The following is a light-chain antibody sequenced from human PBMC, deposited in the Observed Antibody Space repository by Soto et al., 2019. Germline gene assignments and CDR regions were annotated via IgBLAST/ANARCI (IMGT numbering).Light chain of an antibody. CDR3: QQYGTSPPWT. V-gene: IGKV3-15*01. Sequence: EIVMTQSPATLSVSPVERATLSCMASQSVSSNLAWYQQKPGQAPRLLIYGASTRATGIPARFSGSGSGTEFTLTISSLQSEDFAVYYCQQYGTSPPWTFGQGTKVDI. J-gene: IGKJ1*01. CDR1: QSVSSN. CDR2: GAS.